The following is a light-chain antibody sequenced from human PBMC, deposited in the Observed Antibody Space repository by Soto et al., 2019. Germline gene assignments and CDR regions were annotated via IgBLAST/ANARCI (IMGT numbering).Light chain of an antibody. CDR2: KAS. Sequence: DIQMTQSPSTLSASVGDRVTITCRASQSISNWLAWYQQKPGKAPNLLIYKASSLESGVPSRFSGSGSGTEITLTNSSLQPADFATYYCQHYNSYPYTFGQGTKLEIK. J-gene: IGKJ2*01. V-gene: IGKV1-5*03. CDR1: QSISNW. CDR3: QHYNSYPYT.